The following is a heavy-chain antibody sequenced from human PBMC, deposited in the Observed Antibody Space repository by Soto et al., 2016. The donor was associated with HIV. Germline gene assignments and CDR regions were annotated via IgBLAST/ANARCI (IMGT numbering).Heavy chain of an antibody. J-gene: IGHJ4*02. CDR2: FGTA. CDR3: ARGPDYDSSGPMDY. D-gene: IGHD3-22*01. Sequence: QVQLVQSGAEVKKPGSSVKVSCKASGGTFSSYAIFGTANYAQKFQGRVTITADESTSTAYMELSSLRSEDTAVYYCARGPDYDSSGPMDYWGQGTLVTVSS. V-gene: IGHV1-69*13. CDR1: GGTFSSYA.